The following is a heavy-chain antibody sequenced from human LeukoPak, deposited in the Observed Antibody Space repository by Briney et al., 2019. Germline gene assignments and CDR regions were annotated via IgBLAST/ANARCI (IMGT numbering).Heavy chain of an antibody. V-gene: IGHV3-21*01. CDR1: GFTFSSYS. J-gene: IGHJ4*02. CDR2: ISSSSSYI. D-gene: IGHD2-15*01. CDR3: ARSLRGVVAAYGIDY. Sequence: PGGSLRLSCAASGFTFSSYSMNWVRQAPGKGLEWVSPISSSSSYIHYADSVKGRFTISRDNAKNSLYLQMNSLRAEDTAVYYCARSLRGVVAAYGIDYWAKGTLVTVSS.